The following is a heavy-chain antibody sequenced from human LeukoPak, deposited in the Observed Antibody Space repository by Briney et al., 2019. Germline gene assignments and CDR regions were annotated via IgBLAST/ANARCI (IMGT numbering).Heavy chain of an antibody. Sequence: ASVKVSCKASGYTFMDSFMHWVRQAPGQRLELMAWINPNGGGTHYAQKFQGRVTLTLDTSISTAYMELNSLRSDDSAIYYCARDLTGASGDYWGQGTLVTVSS. CDR3: ARDLTGASGDY. CDR2: INPNGGGT. J-gene: IGHJ4*02. D-gene: IGHD3-10*01. CDR1: GYTFMDSF. V-gene: IGHV1-2*02.